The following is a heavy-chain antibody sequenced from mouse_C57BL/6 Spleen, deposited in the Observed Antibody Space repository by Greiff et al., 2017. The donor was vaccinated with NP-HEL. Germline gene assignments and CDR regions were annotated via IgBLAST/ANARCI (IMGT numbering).Heavy chain of an antibody. D-gene: IGHD2-5*01. CDR1: GYPFTGYW. J-gene: IGHJ3*01. CDR2: LLPGSGST. CDR3: ARRDKNSNFAY. V-gene: IGHV1-9*01. Sequence: VQLQQSGAELMKPGASVQLSCKATGYPFTGYWIEWVKQRPGHGLEWIGALLPGSGSTNYNEKFKGKATLTSDTSSNTAYMQLSSLTTEDSAIYYCARRDKNSNFAYWGQGTLVTVSA.